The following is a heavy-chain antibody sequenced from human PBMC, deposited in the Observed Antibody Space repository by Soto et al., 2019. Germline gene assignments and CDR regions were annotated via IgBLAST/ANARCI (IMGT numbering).Heavy chain of an antibody. D-gene: IGHD3-10*01. J-gene: IGHJ4*02. CDR1: GFTFSNYA. V-gene: IGHV3-23*01. CDR3: ARGFSAGKGSPPDY. Sequence: EVRLLESGGGLVQPGGSLRLSCAASGFTFSNYAMTWVRQAPGKGLEWGSGLNGSGGSTSSADSVQGRFAISRDNSKDTLYLQRNSLRDGATAVYYCARGFSAGKGSPPDYWGQGTLVTVAS. CDR2: LNGSGGST.